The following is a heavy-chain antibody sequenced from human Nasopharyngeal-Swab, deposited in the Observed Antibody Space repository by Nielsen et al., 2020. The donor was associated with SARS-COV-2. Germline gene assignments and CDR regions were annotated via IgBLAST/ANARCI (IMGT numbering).Heavy chain of an antibody. CDR1: GGSISSNTR. Sequence: SETLSLTCAVSGGSISSNTRWGWVRQTPGMGLEWIGEIIHSGGTNYNPARKSRVTISVDKSKNQLSLEVTSVTAADTAVYYCSRHYYYYMDIWGKGTTVTVSS. V-gene: IGHV4-4*02. J-gene: IGHJ6*03. CDR3: SRHYYYYMDI. CDR2: IIHSGGT.